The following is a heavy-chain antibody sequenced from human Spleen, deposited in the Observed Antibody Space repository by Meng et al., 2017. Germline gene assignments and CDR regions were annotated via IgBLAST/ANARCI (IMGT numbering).Heavy chain of an antibody. J-gene: IGHJ4*02. CDR3: ARDLSGWDTYGIDY. CDR1: GFPFSDYW. Sequence: GHLVQSGGGVVQPGGSLRLSCAASGFPFSDYWMHWVRQTPGKGLIWVSRINSHGSDTTYADSVKGRFTISRDNAKNTLYLQMNSLRADETAVYYCARDLSGWDTYGIDYWGRGTLVTVSS. D-gene: IGHD1-1*01. V-gene: IGHV3-74*01. CDR2: INSHGSDT.